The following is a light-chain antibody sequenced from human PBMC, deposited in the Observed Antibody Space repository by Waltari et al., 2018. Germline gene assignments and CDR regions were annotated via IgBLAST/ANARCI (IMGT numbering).Light chain of an antibody. CDR2: GAS. CDR1: QSIGRY. J-gene: IGKJ1*01. Sequence: EVVLTQSPGTLSLSPGETATLSCRASQSIGRYLVWYQQKSGQAPRLLIYGASTRATGIPDRFSGSWSGTYFSLTISRLEAEDFAVYYCQNHERLPATFGQGTKVEIK. CDR3: QNHERLPAT. V-gene: IGKV3-20*01.